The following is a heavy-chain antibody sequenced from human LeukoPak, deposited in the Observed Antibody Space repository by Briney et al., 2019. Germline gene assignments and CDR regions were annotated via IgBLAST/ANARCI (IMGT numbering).Heavy chain of an antibody. J-gene: IGHJ4*02. CDR1: GFTFSSYS. Sequence: PGGSLRLSCAASGFTFSSYSMNWVRQAPGKGLEWVSYISSSSSTIYYADSVKGRFTISRDNAKNSLYLQMNSLRAEDTAVYYCATFPLYYYDSSGTEFDYWDQGTLVTVSS. CDR3: ATFPLYYYDSSGTEFDY. D-gene: IGHD3-22*01. V-gene: IGHV3-48*01. CDR2: ISSSSSTI.